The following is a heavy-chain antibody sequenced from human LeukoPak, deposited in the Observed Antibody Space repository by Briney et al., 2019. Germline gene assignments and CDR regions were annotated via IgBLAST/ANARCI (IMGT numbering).Heavy chain of an antibody. J-gene: IGHJ4*02. D-gene: IGHD2-2*01. CDR2: IYHSGST. Sequence: PSETLSLTCTVSGGSISSGDYYWGWIRQPPGKGLEWIGSIYHSGSTYYNPSLKSRVTISVDTSKNQFSLKLSSVTAADTAVYYCARVGYCSSTSCYPQLDYWGQGTLVTVSS. CDR3: ARVGYCSSTSCYPQLDY. V-gene: IGHV4-39*07. CDR1: GGSISSGDYY.